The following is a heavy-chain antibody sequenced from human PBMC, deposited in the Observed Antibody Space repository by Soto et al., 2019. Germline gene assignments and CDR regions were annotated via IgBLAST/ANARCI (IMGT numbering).Heavy chain of an antibody. Sequence: QGHLVQSGAEVKKPGASVKVSCKGSGYAFTTYGITWVRQAPGQGLEWMGWISAHNGNTNYAQKLQGRVTVTRDTSTSTAYMELRGLRSDDTAVYYCARGRYGDYWGQGALVTVSS. V-gene: IGHV1-18*01. CDR1: GYAFTTYG. CDR3: ARGRYGDY. CDR2: ISAHNGNT. J-gene: IGHJ4*02. D-gene: IGHD1-1*01.